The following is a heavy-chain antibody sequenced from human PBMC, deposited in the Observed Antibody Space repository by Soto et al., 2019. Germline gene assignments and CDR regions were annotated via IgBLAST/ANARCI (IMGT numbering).Heavy chain of an antibody. CDR3: ARYMAGQLLTSYYYYYGMDV. D-gene: IGHD2-2*01. CDR1: GGSVSSGSYY. V-gene: IGHV4-61*01. Sequence: PSETLSLTCTVSGGSVSSGSYYWSWIRQPPGKGLEWIGYIYCSGSTNYNPSLKSRVTISVDTSKNQFSLKLSSVTAADTAVYYCARYMAGQLLTSYYYYYGMDVWGQGTTVTVSS. J-gene: IGHJ6*02. CDR2: IYCSGST.